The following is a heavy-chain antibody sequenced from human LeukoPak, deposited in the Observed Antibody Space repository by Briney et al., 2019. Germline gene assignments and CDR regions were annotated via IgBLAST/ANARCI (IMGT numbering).Heavy chain of an antibody. Sequence: GGSLRLSCAASGFTFNNYAMHWVRQAPGKGLEYVSAISSNGGSTYYANSVKGRFTISRDNSKNTLYLQMGSLRAEDTAVYYCAKEQDNRLLLSHFDYWGQGILVTVSA. CDR2: ISSNGGST. CDR3: AKEQDNRLLLSHFDY. J-gene: IGHJ4*02. CDR1: GFTFNNYA. V-gene: IGHV3-64*01. D-gene: IGHD1-14*01.